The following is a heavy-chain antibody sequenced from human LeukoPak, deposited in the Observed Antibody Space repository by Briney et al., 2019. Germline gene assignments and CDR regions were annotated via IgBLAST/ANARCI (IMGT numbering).Heavy chain of an antibody. V-gene: IGHV3-66*01. CDR3: ARISVLWYFYAMDV. J-gene: IGHJ6*02. D-gene: IGHD3-10*01. Sequence: PGGSLRLSCAASGFTVSSNYMSWVRQAPGKGLEWVSVIYSGGSTNYADSVKGRFTISRGNSKNTLYLQMNSLRAEDTAVYYCARISVLWYFYAMDVWGQGTTVTVSS. CDR2: IYSGGST. CDR1: GFTVSSNY.